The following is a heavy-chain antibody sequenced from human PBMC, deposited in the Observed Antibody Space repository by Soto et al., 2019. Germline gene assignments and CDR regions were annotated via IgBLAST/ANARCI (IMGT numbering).Heavy chain of an antibody. J-gene: IGHJ4*02. D-gene: IGHD3-3*02. CDR2: ISYDGNNR. V-gene: IGHV3-30*18. CDR1: VFDFRSYG. CDR3: AKDATAVLADVSRLDH. Sequence: QVQLVESGGGVVQPGRSLRLSCAASVFDFRSYGMHWVRQAPGKGLEWVAVISYDGNNRYYADSVRGRFTISRDNFKNTVYLQMNSLRGEDAAVYFCAKDATAVLADVSRLDHWGQGTLVTVSS.